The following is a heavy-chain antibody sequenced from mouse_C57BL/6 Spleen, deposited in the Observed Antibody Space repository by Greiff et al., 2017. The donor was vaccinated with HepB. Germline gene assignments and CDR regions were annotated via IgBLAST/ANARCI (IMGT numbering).Heavy chain of an antibody. J-gene: IGHJ3*01. CDR1: GFTFSDAW. CDR2: IRNKANNHAT. V-gene: IGHV6-6*01. Sequence: EVQGVESGGGLVQPGGSMKLSCAASGFTFSDAWMDWVRQSPEKGLEWVAEIRNKANNHATYYAESVKGRFTISRDDSKSSDYLQMNSLRAEDTGIYYCTRGGYDPFAYWGQGTLVTVSA. D-gene: IGHD2-2*01. CDR3: TRGGYDPFAY.